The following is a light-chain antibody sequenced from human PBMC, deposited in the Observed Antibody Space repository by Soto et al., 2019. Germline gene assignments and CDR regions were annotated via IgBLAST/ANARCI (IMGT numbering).Light chain of an antibody. CDR1: SSDVGGYNY. CDR3: SSYTTTSIPYV. J-gene: IGLJ1*01. CDR2: DVS. V-gene: IGLV2-14*01. Sequence: QSVLTQPASVSGSPGQSITISCTGTSSDVGGYNYVSWYQQHPGKAPKLMIYDVSNRPSGVSNRFSGSKSGNTASLTISGLQAEDEAGYYCSSYTTTSIPYVYGTGTKLTVL.